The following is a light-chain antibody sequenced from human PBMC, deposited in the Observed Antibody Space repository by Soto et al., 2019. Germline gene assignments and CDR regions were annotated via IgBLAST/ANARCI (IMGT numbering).Light chain of an antibody. Sequence: DIQMTQSPSSLSASIGDRVTITCRASQGVRSDLGWYQQKPGKAPERLIYATSTLHSGVPSRFSGSGSGTEFSRTITSLQPEDFATYYGLQYTTYPRTFGQGTKVEMK. CDR1: QGVRSD. J-gene: IGKJ2*01. CDR3: LQYTTYPRT. V-gene: IGKV1-17*01. CDR2: ATS.